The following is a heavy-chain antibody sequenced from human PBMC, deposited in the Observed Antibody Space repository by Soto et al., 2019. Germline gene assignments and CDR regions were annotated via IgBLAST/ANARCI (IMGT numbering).Heavy chain of an antibody. V-gene: IGHV4-34*01. CDR3: ARRIYGKYYFDY. J-gene: IGHJ4*02. D-gene: IGHD2-15*01. CDR1: GGSFSGYY. CDR2: INHSGST. Sequence: PSETLSLTCAVYGGSFSGYYWSWIRQPPGKGLEWIGEINHSGSTNYNPSLKSRVTISVDTSKNQFSLKLSSVTAAVTAVYYCARRIYGKYYFDYWGQGTLVTVSS.